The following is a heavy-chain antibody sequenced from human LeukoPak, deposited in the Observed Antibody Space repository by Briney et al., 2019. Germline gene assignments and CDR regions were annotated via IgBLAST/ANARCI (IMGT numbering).Heavy chain of an antibody. D-gene: IGHD1-26*01. CDR2: IYYSGST. Sequence: SETLSLTCTVSGGFISSYYWSWIRQPPGKGLEWIGYIYYSGSTNYNPSLKSRVTISVDTSKNQFSLKLSSVTAADTAVYYCARQRLVGPYDLPSYFDYWGQGTLVTVSS. CDR1: GGFISSYY. CDR3: ARQRLVGPYDLPSYFDY. V-gene: IGHV4-59*08. J-gene: IGHJ4*02.